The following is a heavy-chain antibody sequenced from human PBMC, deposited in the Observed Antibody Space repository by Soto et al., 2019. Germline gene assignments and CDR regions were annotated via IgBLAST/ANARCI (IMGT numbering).Heavy chain of an antibody. CDR1: GFTFSSYA. D-gene: IGHD3-10*01. J-gene: IGHJ5*02. Sequence: PVGSLRLSCAASGFTFSSYAMSWVRQAPGKGLEWVSAISGSGGSTYYADSVKGRFTISRDNSKNTLYLQMNSLRAEDTAVYYCAKDKGLWFGDSSWFDPWGQGTLVTVSS. V-gene: IGHV3-23*01. CDR2: ISGSGGST. CDR3: AKDKGLWFGDSSWFDP.